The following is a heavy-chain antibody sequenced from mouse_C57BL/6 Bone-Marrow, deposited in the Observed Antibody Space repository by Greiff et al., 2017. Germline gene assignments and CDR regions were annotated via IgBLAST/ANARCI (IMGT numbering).Heavy chain of an antibody. CDR3: ARENDGYDAWLAY. V-gene: IGHV1-55*01. CDR2: IYPGSGST. J-gene: IGHJ3*01. D-gene: IGHD2-2*01. Sequence: VQLQQSGAELVKPGASVKMSCKASGYTFTSYWITWVKQRPGQGLEWIGDIYPGSGSTNYNEKFKSKATLTVDTSSSTAYMQLSSLTSEDSSVYYCARENDGYDAWLAYWGQGTLVTVSA. CDR1: GYTFTSYW.